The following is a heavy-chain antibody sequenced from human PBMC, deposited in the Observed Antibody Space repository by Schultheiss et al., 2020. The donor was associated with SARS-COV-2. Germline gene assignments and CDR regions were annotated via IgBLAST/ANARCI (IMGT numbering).Heavy chain of an antibody. J-gene: IGHJ4*02. D-gene: IGHD4-17*01. CDR1: GYTFTSYG. CDR2: ISAYIGNT. Sequence: ASVKVSCKASGYTFTSYGISWVRQAPGQGLEWMGWISAYIGNTNYAHKLQGRVTMTTDTSTSTAYMELRSLRSDDTAVYYCARGGLGADYAVTTVDYWGQGTLVTVSS. V-gene: IGHV1-18*04. CDR3: ARGGLGADYAVTTVDY.